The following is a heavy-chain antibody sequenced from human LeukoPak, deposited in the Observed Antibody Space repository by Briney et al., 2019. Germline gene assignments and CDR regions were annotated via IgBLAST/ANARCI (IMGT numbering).Heavy chain of an antibody. J-gene: IGHJ4*02. CDR2: IRGSGEKT. CDR1: GFTFRDYA. D-gene: IGHD3-10*02. CDR3: AKYSNSCSGDFSSGSFDY. Sequence: GGSLRLSCVASGFTFRDYAMSWVCQAPGKGLEWVSAIRGSGEKTYYPDSVRGRFTISRDNYKNTLYLQMNSLRVEDTAVYYCAKYSNSCSGDFSSGSFDYWGQGTLVPVSS. V-gene: IGHV3-23*01.